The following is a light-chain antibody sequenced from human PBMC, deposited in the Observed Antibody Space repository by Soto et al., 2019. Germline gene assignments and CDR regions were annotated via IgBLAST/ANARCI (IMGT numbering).Light chain of an antibody. J-gene: IGKJ1*01. CDR1: QSINRY. CDR3: QQYGSSRT. CDR2: GAS. Sequence: EKVMTQSPSTLSVSPVERATLSCRASQSINRYLAWYQQKPGQAPRLLIYGASSRATGIPDRFSGSGSGTDFTLTISRLEPEDFAVYYCQQYGSSRTFGQGTKVDIK. V-gene: IGKV3-20*01.